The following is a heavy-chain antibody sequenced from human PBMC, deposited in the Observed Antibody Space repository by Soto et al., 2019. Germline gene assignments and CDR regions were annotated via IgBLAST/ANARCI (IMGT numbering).Heavy chain of an antibody. V-gene: IGHV4-59*01. CDR1: GGSISSYY. CDR3: ASEMATISAFDY. CDR2: IYYSGSN. D-gene: IGHD5-12*01. J-gene: IGHJ4*02. Sequence: SETLSLTCTVSGGSISSYYWSWIRQPPGKGLEWIGYIYYSGSNNYNPSLKSRVTISVDTSKNQFSLKLSSVTAADTAVYYCASEMATISAFDYWGQGTLVTVSS.